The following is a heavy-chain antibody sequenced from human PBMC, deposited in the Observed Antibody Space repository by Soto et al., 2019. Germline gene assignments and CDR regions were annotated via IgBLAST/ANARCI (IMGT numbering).Heavy chain of an antibody. CDR3: APSGWNEDFYYYYGMDV. CDR1: GDSVTRSNW. J-gene: IGHJ6*02. CDR2: IYHSGNT. D-gene: IGHD6-19*01. Sequence: PSETLSLTCAVSGDSVTRSNWWSWVRQSPGKGLEWIGEIYHSGNTKYNPSLKSRITMSVDKAKNQFSLKMTSVTAADTAVYYCAPSGWNEDFYYYYGMDVWGQGTTVTVSS. V-gene: IGHV4-4*02.